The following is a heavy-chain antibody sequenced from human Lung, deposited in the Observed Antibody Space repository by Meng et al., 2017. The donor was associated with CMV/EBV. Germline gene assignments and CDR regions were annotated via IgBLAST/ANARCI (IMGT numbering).Heavy chain of an antibody. D-gene: IGHD3-9*01. J-gene: IGHJ6*02. CDR2: ISSSSSYI. CDR3: ARDLYDILTGYYKGYYGMDV. V-gene: IGHV3-21*01. Sequence: GGSLRLXCAASGFTFSSYSMNWVRQAPGKGLEWVSSISSSSSYIYYADSVKGRFTISRDNAKNSLYLQMNSLRAEDTAVYYCARDLYDILTGYYKGYYGMDVWGQGXRSPSP. CDR1: GFTFSSYS.